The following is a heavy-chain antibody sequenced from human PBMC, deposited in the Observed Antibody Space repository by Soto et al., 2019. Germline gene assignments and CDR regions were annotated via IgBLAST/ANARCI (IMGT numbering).Heavy chain of an antibody. D-gene: IGHD2-21*01. CDR3: AHRGGDGYNALFDY. Sequence: QITLKESGPTLVKPTQTLTLTCTFSGFSLSTSGVGVGWIRQPPGKALEWLALIYWDDDKRYSPSLKGRLTITKDTSKNQVVLTMTNMDPVDTATYYCAHRGGDGYNALFDYWGQGTLVTVSS. CDR1: GFSLSTSGVG. V-gene: IGHV2-5*02. J-gene: IGHJ4*02. CDR2: IYWDDDK.